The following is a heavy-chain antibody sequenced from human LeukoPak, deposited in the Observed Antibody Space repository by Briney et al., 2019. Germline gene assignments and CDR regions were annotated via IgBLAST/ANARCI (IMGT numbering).Heavy chain of an antibody. CDR2: IRYDGSNK. J-gene: IGHJ4*02. D-gene: IGHD3-10*01. V-gene: IGHV3-30*02. Sequence: GGSLRLSCAASGFTFSSYGMHWVRQAPGKGLEWVAFIRYDGSNKYYADSVKGRFTISRDNAKNLLYLQMNSLRAEDTAVYFCAREYGYYFDSWGQGTLVTVSS. CDR3: AREYGYYFDS. CDR1: GFTFSSYG.